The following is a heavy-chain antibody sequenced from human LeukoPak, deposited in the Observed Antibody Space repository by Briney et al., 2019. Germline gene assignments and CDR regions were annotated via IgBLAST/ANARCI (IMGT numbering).Heavy chain of an antibody. Sequence: GGSLRLSCAASGFTLSRYWMHWVRQAPEKGQEWVSLISGDGGNTYYTDSVRGRFTISRDNSKNSLYLRMNSLRPEDTALYYCAKVQKVLLVYVTTFDYWGQGTLVTVSS. CDR2: ISGDGGNT. CDR1: GFTLSRYW. CDR3: AKVQKVLLVYVTTFDY. D-gene: IGHD2-8*01. V-gene: IGHV3-43*02. J-gene: IGHJ4*02.